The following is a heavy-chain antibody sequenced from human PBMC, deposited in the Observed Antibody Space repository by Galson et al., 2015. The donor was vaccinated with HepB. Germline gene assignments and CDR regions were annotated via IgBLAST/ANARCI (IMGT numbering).Heavy chain of an antibody. D-gene: IGHD3-22*01. CDR3: AGALSSGL. CDR1: GFTFSSYA. CDR2: ISYDGSNK. J-gene: IGHJ1*01. Sequence: SLRLSCAASGFTFSSYAMHWVRQAPGKGLEWVAVISYDGSNKYYADSVKGRFTISRDNSKNTLYLQMNSLRAEDTAVYYCAGALSSGLWGQGTLVTVSS. V-gene: IGHV3-30*04.